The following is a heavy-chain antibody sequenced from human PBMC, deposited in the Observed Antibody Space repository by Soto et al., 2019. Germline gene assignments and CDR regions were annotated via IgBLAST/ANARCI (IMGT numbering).Heavy chain of an antibody. D-gene: IGHD7-27*01. J-gene: IGHJ6*02. Sequence: GESLKISCKGSGYSFTSYWIGWVRQMPGKGLEWMGIIYPGDPDTRYSPSFQGQVTISADKSISTAYLQAGSLKASDTAMYYCARPEHLGSYGMDVWGQGTTVTVSS. CDR3: ARPEHLGSYGMDV. V-gene: IGHV5-51*01. CDR1: GYSFTSYW. CDR2: IYPGDPDT.